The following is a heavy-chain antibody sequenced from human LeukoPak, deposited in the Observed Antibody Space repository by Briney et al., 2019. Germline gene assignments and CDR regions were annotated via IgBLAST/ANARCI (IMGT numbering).Heavy chain of an antibody. CDR2: ISSSSYI. J-gene: IGHJ3*02. Sequence: GGSLSLSWAPYGFTFSSYSMDWVRQAPGKGLEWVSSISSSSYIYYADSVKGRFTISRDNAKNSLYLQMNSLRAEDTAVYYCARDLAAEGAFDIWGQGTMVTVSS. CDR1: GFTFSSYS. V-gene: IGHV3-21*01. D-gene: IGHD6-13*01. CDR3: ARDLAAEGAFDI.